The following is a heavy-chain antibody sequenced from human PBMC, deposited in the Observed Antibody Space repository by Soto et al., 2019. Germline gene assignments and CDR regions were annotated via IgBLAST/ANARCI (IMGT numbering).Heavy chain of an antibody. CDR2: ISSSSSTI. V-gene: IGHV3-48*02. Sequence: EVQLVESGGGLVQPGGSLRLSCAASGFTFSSYSMNWVRQAPGKGLEWVSYISSSSSTIYYADSVKGRFTISRDNAKNSLYLQMNSLRDEDAAVYYCARSRSSKDKTPPYYYYYMDVWGKGTTVTVSS. D-gene: IGHD2-2*01. CDR3: ARSRSSKDKTPPYYYYYMDV. J-gene: IGHJ6*03. CDR1: GFTFSSYS.